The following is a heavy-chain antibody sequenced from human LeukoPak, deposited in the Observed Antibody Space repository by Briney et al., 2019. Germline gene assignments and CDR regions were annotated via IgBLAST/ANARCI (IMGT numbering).Heavy chain of an antibody. Sequence: SGTLSLTCTVSGGSISSYYWSWIRQPQGKGLEWIGYIYYSGSTNYNPSLKSRVTISVDTPKNQFSLKLSSVTAADTAVYYCARVQPAAYYYYGMDVWGQGTTVTVSS. CDR2: IYYSGST. D-gene: IGHD2-2*01. V-gene: IGHV4-59*01. CDR3: ARVQPAAYYYYGMDV. J-gene: IGHJ6*02. CDR1: GGSISSYY.